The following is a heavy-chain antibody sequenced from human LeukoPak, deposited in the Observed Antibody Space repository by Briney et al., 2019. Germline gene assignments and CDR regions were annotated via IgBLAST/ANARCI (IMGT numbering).Heavy chain of an antibody. D-gene: IGHD3-22*01. CDR3: ARDRFDDSNGYYYHSYYYMNV. CDR2: INHSGTT. V-gene: IGHV4-34*01. CDR1: GGSFSGYY. J-gene: IGHJ6*03. Sequence: SETLSLTCAVYGGSFSGYYWSWIRQPPGKGLEWIGEINHSGTTNYNPSLKSRVTISVDTSKNQFSLRLSSVTAADTAVYYCARDRFDDSNGYYYHSYYYMNVWGKGTTVTVSS.